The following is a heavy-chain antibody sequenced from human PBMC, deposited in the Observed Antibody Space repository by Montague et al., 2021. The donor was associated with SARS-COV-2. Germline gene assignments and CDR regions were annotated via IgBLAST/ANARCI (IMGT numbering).Heavy chain of an antibody. D-gene: IGHD2-15*01. Sequence: CAISGDSVCIVTVSRSSVKQTPERRSRQLVGCYYMSKWYHDYAISLKSRITINPDTSKNQFSLQLSSVAPEDTAVFYCARTTTRMLYPENAFDIWGQGTMVTVSS. CDR3: ARTTTRMLYPENAFDI. CDR2: CYYMSKWYH. J-gene: IGHJ3*02. V-gene: IGHV6-1*01. CDR1: GDSVCIVTVS.